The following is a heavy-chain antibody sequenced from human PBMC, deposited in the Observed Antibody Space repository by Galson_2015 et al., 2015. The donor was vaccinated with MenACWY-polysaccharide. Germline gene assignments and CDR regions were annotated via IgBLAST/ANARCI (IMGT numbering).Heavy chain of an antibody. CDR3: AKEPYDILTGDALEDY. J-gene: IGHJ4*02. CDR2: ISGDGGST. V-gene: IGHV3-43*02. CDR1: GFTFDDYA. D-gene: IGHD3-9*01. Sequence: SLRLSCAASGFTFDDYAMHWVRQAPGKGLEWVSLISGDGGSTYYADSVKGRFTISRDNSKNSLYLQMNSLRTEDTALYYCAKEPYDILTGDALEDYWGQGTLVTVSS.